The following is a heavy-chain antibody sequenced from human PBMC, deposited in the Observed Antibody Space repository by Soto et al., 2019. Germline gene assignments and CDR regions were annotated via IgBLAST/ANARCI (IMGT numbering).Heavy chain of an antibody. D-gene: IGHD2-15*01. V-gene: IGHV5-10-1*01. CDR2: IDPSDSYT. CDR3: ARHSRYCSGGSCYMGVDY. J-gene: IGHJ4*02. Sequence: PGEALKISCKGSGYSFTSYWISWVRQMPGKGLEWMGRIDPSDSYTNYSPSFQGHVTISADKSISTAYLQWSSLKASDTAMYYCARHSRYCSGGSCYMGVDYWGQGTLVTVSS. CDR1: GYSFTSYW.